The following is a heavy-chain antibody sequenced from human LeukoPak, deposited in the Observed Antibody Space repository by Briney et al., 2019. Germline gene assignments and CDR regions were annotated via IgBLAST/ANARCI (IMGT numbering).Heavy chain of an antibody. V-gene: IGHV3-74*01. J-gene: IGHJ4*02. CDR1: GFTFSSYW. CDR2: INSDGSST. Sequence: GWSLRLSCAASGFTFSSYWMDWVRQAPGKGLVWVSRINSDGSSTSYADSVKGRFTISRDNAKNTLYLQMNSLRAEDTAVYYCARGSEYGDYVDYWGQGTLVTVSS. D-gene: IGHD4-17*01. CDR3: ARGSEYGDYVDY.